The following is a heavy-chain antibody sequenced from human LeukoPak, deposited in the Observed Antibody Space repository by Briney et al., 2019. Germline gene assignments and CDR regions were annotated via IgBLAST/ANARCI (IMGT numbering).Heavy chain of an antibody. CDR3: AKSDCSSTRCQQYFDX. Sequence: GGSLRLSCAASGFTFSTYGMHWVRQAPGKGLEWVAFIRYDGSNKYYADSVRGRFTISRDNSKNTLYLQMNSLRAEDTAVYYCAKSDCSSTRCQQYFDXXXQGXLXTVXS. CDR1: GFTFSTYG. J-gene: IGHJ4*02. CDR2: IRYDGSNK. V-gene: IGHV3-30*02. D-gene: IGHD2-2*01.